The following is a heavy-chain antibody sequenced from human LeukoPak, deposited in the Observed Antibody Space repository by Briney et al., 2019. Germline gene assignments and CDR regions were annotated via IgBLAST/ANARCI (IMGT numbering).Heavy chain of an antibody. V-gene: IGHV4-59*08. CDR3: ARQIDYDYVWGSFHFDY. Sequence: SETLSLTCTVSGGSISSYYWTWIRQPPGKGLEWIGYIYYSGTTNYNPSLKSRVSISLDTSKKKFSLKLSSVTAADTAVYYCARQIDYDYVWGSFHFDYWGPGTLVTVSS. D-gene: IGHD3-16*01. CDR2: IYYSGTT. CDR1: GGSISSYY. J-gene: IGHJ4*02.